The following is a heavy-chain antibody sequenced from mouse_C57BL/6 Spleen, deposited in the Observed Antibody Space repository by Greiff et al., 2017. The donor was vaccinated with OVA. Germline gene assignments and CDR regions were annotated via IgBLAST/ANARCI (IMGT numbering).Heavy chain of an antibody. CDR1: GYSITSGYY. CDR2: IIYDGSN. CDR3: ARDHDYGYWYFDV. J-gene: IGHJ1*03. Sequence: EVQLQQSGPSLVKPSQSLSLTCSVTGYSITSGYYWNWIRQFPGNKLEWMGYIIYDGSNNYNPSLKNRISITRDTSKNQFFLKLNSVTTEDTATYDCARDHDYGYWYFDVWGTGTTVTVSS. D-gene: IGHD2-4*01. V-gene: IGHV3-6*01.